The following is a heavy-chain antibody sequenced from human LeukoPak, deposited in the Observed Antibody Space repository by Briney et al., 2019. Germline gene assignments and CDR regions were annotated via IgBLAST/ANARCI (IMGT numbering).Heavy chain of an antibody. V-gene: IGHV3-30*03. J-gene: IGHJ4*02. D-gene: IGHD1-26*01. Sequence: GGPLRLSCAASGFTFSSYGMHWVRQAPGKGLEWVAVISYDGSNKYYADSVKGRFTISRDNSKNTLYLQMNSLRAEDTAVYYCVREGQWELTFDYWGQGTLVTVSS. CDR3: VREGQWELTFDY. CDR1: GFTFSSYG. CDR2: ISYDGSNK.